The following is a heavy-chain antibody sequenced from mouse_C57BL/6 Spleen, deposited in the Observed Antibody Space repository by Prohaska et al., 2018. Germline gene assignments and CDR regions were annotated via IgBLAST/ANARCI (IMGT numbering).Heavy chain of an antibody. D-gene: IGHD3-3*01. CDR1: GYSITSGYY. Sequence: DVQLQESGPGLVKPSQSLSLTCSVTGYSITSGYYWNWIRQFPGNKLEWMGYISYDGSNNYNPSLKNRISITRDTSKNQFFLKLNSVTTEDTATYYCAREDTRGFAYWGQGTLVTVSA. CDR2: ISYDGSN. J-gene: IGHJ3*01. V-gene: IGHV3-6*01. CDR3: AREDTRGFAY.